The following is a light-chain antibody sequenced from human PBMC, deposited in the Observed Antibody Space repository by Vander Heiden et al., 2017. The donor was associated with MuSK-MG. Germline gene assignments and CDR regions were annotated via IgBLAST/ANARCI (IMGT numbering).Light chain of an antibody. Sequence: IQLTQSPSSLSASVGDRVTITCRASQGISSYLAWYQQKPGKAPKLLIYAASTLQSGVPSRFSGSGYGKDFTLTISSRQPEDFATYYCQQRKSYPRATFGGGTKVEIK. J-gene: IGKJ4*01. CDR3: QQRKSYPRAT. CDR1: QGISSY. V-gene: IGKV1-9*01. CDR2: AAS.